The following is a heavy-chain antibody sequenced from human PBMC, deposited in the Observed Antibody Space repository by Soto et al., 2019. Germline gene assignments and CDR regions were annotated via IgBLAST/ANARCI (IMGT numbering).Heavy chain of an antibody. V-gene: IGHV2-5*02. J-gene: IGHJ3*01. CDR1: GFSLSTDGVG. CDR2: IYWDDDQ. Sequence: QITLKESGPTLVKPTQTLTLTCTFSGFSLSTDGVGVGWIRQPPGKALEWLALIYWDDDQRYSPSLKTRLTITKDTSKNQVVLTMTNMDPVDTATYYCAHAYGGTSWPNDAFDVCGQGTVVTVSS. CDR3: AHAYGGTSWPNDAFDV. D-gene: IGHD2-2*01.